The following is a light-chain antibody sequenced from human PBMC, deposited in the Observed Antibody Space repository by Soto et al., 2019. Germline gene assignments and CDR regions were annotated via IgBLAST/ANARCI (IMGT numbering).Light chain of an antibody. Sequence: EIVMTQSTATLSVSPGERATLSCRASQSVSSNLAWYQQKPGQAPRLLIYGASTRATGIPARFSGSGSGTEFTLTSSSLQSEDLAVYYCQQYNNWPPLTFGGGTKVEIK. CDR3: QQYNNWPPLT. CDR1: QSVSSN. J-gene: IGKJ4*01. CDR2: GAS. V-gene: IGKV3-15*01.